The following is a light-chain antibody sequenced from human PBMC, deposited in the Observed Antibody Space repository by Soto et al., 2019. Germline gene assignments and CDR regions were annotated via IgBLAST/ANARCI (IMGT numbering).Light chain of an antibody. V-gene: IGKV1-8*01. CDR1: QGISSY. Sequence: AIRMTQSPSSFSASTGGRVTITCRASQGISSYLAWYQQKPGKAPKLLIYAASTLQSGVPSRFSGSGSGTDFTLTISCLQSEDFATYYCQQYYSYPQITFGQGTKVDIK. J-gene: IGKJ1*01. CDR2: AAS. CDR3: QQYYSYPQIT.